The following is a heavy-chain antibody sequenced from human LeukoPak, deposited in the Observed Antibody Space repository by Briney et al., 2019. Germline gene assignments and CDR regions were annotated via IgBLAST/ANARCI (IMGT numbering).Heavy chain of an antibody. CDR1: GFTFSSYS. V-gene: IGHV3-48*04. Sequence: PGGSLRLSCAASGFTFSSYSMNWVRQAPGKGLEWVSYISSSSSTIYYADSVKGRFTISRDNAKNSLYLQMNSLRAEDTAVYYCVRRGPYSNTWGQGTLVTVSS. CDR2: ISSSSSTI. J-gene: IGHJ5*02. CDR3: VRRGPYSNT. D-gene: IGHD6-13*01.